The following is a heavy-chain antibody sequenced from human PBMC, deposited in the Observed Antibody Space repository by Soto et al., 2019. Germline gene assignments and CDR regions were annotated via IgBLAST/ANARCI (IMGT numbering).Heavy chain of an antibody. D-gene: IGHD3-16*02. CDR2: IYWDDDK. V-gene: IGHV2-5*02. J-gene: IGHJ4*02. Sequence: QITLKESGPTLMKPTQTLTLTCTFSGFSLRTSGVGVGWIRQPPGKALEWLALIYWDDDKRYSPSLKSRLTITKHTSKNQVVLTMTNMDPVDTATYYCAHRRFTFGGDISADYWGQGTLVTVSS. CDR3: AHRRFTFGGDISADY. CDR1: GFSLRTSGVG.